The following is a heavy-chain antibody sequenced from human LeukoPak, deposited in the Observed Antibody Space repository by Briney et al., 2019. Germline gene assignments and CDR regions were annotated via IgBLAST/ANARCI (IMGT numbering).Heavy chain of an antibody. Sequence: SETLSLTCTVSGDSIGNYYWSWIRQPPGKGLEWIGYVYYSGSTNYNPSLKSRVTISVDTSKNQFSLKLSSVTAADTAVYLCARRAYGGSFFDYGGQETLVTVSS. J-gene: IGHJ4*02. CDR2: VYYSGST. CDR1: GDSIGNYY. D-gene: IGHD1-26*01. CDR3: ARRAYGGSFFDY. V-gene: IGHV4-59*08.